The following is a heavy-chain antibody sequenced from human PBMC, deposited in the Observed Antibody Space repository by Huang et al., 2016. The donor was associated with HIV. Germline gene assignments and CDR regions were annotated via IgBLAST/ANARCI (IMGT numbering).Heavy chain of an antibody. J-gene: IGHJ4*02. CDR2: ITCRGSSS. Sequence: EVQLLESGGGLVQPGGSLRLSCAASGFTFSIYAMSWVRQAPGKGVEWVSIITCRGSSSYYADSVNGLFPISRDNSNNTLYLQMNSLRAEDTAIYYCAKADSGAAAGSLVDYWGQGTLVTVSS. D-gene: IGHD6-13*01. CDR1: GFTFSIYA. V-gene: IGHV3-23*01. CDR3: AKADSGAAAGSLVDY.